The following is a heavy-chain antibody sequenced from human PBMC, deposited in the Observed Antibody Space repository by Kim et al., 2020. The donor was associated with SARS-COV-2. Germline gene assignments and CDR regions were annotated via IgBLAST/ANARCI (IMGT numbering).Heavy chain of an antibody. CDR3: ARDRRFGEKYFDP. CDR1: GGSISSYY. J-gene: IGHJ5*02. D-gene: IGHD3-10*01. Sequence: SETLSLTCTVSGGSISSYYWSWIRQPPGKGLEWIGYIYYSGSTNYNPSLKSRVTISVDTSKNQFSLKLSSVTAADTAVYYCARDRRFGEKYFDPWGQGTLVTVSS. V-gene: IGHV4-59*01. CDR2: IYYSGST.